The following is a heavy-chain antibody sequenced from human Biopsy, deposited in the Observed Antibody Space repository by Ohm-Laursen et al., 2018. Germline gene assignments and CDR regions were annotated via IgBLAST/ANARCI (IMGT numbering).Heavy chain of an antibody. Sequence: GHSVWVSCTASGYTFSNYDINWVREAAGQGPEWMGWMSPNNGNTGYAPKFQGKVTLTRNTSISTAYLELTSLTSEDSAIYYCAKGHSNGCRYLQYWGQGTLVTVSS. J-gene: IGHJ1*01. CDR1: GYTFSNYD. V-gene: IGHV1-8*01. CDR3: AKGHSNGCRYLQY. CDR2: MSPNNGNT. D-gene: IGHD1-1*01.